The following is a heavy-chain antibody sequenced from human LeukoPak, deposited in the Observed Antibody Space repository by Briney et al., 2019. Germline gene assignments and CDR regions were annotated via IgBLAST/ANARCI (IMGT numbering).Heavy chain of an antibody. CDR3: AREHVAIAGSTSWFDP. J-gene: IGHJ5*02. CDR1: GYTFTSYG. CDR2: ISAYNGKT. D-gene: IGHD1-7*01. V-gene: IGHV1-18*01. Sequence: ASVKLSCKASGYTFTSYGISWVRQAPGQGLEWMGWISAYNGKTNYAQKLQGRVTMTTDTSTSTAYMELRSLRSDDTAVYYCAREHVAIAGSTSWFDPWGQGTLVTVSS.